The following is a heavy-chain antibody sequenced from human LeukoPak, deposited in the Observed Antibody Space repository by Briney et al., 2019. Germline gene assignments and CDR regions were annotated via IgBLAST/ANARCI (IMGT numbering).Heavy chain of an antibody. CDR2: INPNTGGT. D-gene: IGHD3-9*01. CDR3: AREYYDILTGINYFDS. Sequence: GASVKVSCKASGYTFTGCYMHWVRQAPGQGLEWMAWINPNTGGTNYAQNFQGRVTMTRDTSISTAYMELSRLKSDDTAVYYCAREYYDILTGINYFDSWGQGTLVPVSS. CDR1: GYTFTGCY. J-gene: IGHJ4*02. V-gene: IGHV1-2*02.